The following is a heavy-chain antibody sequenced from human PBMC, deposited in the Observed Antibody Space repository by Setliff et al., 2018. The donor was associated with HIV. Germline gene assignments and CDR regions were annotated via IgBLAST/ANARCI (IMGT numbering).Heavy chain of an antibody. D-gene: IGHD1-1*01. Sequence: PGGSLRLSCVASKFIFSSYSMSWVRLAPGKGLEWVSSISGSGYPYYADSVKGRFTISRDNSKNTLFLQMDSLRAEDTALYYCAKQRYYNGNDGFDVWGQGTMVTVSS. J-gene: IGHJ3*01. CDR1: KFIFSSYS. CDR2: ISGSGYP. CDR3: AKQRYYNGNDGFDV. V-gene: IGHV3-23*01.